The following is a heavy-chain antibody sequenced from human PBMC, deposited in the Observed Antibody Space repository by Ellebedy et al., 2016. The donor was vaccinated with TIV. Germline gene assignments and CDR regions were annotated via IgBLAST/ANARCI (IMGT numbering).Heavy chain of an antibody. CDR1: GFRFSSYA. CDR2: ISDSGDTT. CDR3: AKQKSTSAGSSDI. D-gene: IGHD2-2*01. J-gene: IGHJ3*02. Sequence: PGGSLRPSCAASGFRFSSYAMNWVRQAPGKGLEWVSGISDSGDTTYYPDSVKCRFTISRDNSKNTLYLQMNSLRVEDTAVYYCAKQKSTSAGSSDIWGQGAMVTVSS. V-gene: IGHV3-23*01.